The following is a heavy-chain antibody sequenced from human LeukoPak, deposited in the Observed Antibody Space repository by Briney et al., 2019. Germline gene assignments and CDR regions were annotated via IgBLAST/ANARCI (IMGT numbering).Heavy chain of an antibody. CDR3: ARDCSGGSCYGAFDI. V-gene: IGHV4-30-4*01. CDR2: IYDSGST. J-gene: IGHJ3*02. D-gene: IGHD2-15*01. Sequence: SQTLSLTCTVSGASIRSGDYYWSWIRQPPGKGLKWIGYIYDSGSTYYNPSLKSRITISVDTSENRFSLKLSSVTATDTAVYYCARDCSGGSCYGAFDIWGQGTMVTVSS. CDR1: GASIRSGDYY.